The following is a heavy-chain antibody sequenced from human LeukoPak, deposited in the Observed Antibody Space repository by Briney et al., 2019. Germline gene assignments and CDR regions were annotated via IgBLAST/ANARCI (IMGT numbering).Heavy chain of an antibody. D-gene: IGHD6-13*01. CDR1: GGTFSSYA. J-gene: IGHJ4*02. V-gene: IGHV1-69*13. CDR2: IIPIFGTA. Sequence: GASVKVSCKASGGTFSSYAISWVRQAPGQGLEWMGGIIPIFGTANYAQKFQGRVTITADESTSTAYMELSSLRSEDTAVYYCARDRQQLVPGFFDYWGQGTLVTVSS. CDR3: ARDRQQLVPGFFDY.